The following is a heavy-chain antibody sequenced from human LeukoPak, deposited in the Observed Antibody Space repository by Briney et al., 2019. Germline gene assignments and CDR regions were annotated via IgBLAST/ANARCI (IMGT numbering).Heavy chain of an antibody. V-gene: IGHV4-38-2*01. CDR2: IYHSGST. CDR1: GYSISTGYY. D-gene: IGHD2-2*01. J-gene: IGHJ4*02. CDR3: ARHGIECSSTNCYWATVRY. Sequence: PSETLSLTCAVSGYSISTGYYWGWIRQPPGKGLEWIGSIYHSGSTYYNLSLKSRVTISVDTSKNQFSLKLSSVTAVDTAVYYCARHGIECSSTNCYWATVRYWGQGTLVTVSS.